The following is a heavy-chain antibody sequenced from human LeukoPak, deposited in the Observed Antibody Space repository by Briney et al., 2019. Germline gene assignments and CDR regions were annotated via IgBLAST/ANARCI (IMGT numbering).Heavy chain of an antibody. V-gene: IGHV1-69*05. CDR3: AGANRFSYYYDSSGYIGFDY. J-gene: IGHJ4*02. CDR2: IIPIFGTA. Sequence: SVKVSCKASGGTFSSYAISWVRQAPGQGLEWMGRIIPIFGTANYAQKFQGRVTITTDESTSTAYMELSSLRSEDTAVYYCAGANRFSYYYDSSGYIGFDYWGQGTLVTVSS. D-gene: IGHD3-22*01. CDR1: GGTFSSYA.